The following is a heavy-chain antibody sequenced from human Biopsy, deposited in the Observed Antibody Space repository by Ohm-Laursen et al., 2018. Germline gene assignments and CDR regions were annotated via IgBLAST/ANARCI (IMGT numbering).Heavy chain of an antibody. D-gene: IGHD5-12*01. V-gene: IGHV4-61*01. CDR1: GGSVSSGSYY. J-gene: IGHJ3*02. CDR3: AGRPWPNAFDI. Sequence: TLSLTCTVSGGSVSSGSYYWSWIRQPPGKGLVWIGYIYYSGSTNYNPSLKSRVTISVDTSRNQFSLKLSSVTAADTAVYYCAGRPWPNAFDIWGQGTMVTVSS. CDR2: IYYSGST.